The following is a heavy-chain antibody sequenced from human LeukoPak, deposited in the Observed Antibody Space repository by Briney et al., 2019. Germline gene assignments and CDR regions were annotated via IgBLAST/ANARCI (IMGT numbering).Heavy chain of an antibody. CDR3: ARDLRFGYDSSAYYYESGAFDI. CDR1: GGSISNYY. CDR2: IYYTGGT. Sequence: SETLSLTCTISGGSISNYYWNWIRQPPGKGLEWIGYIYYTGGTNYNPSLKSRVTISVDTSKNQFSLKLSSVTAADTAVYYCARDLRFGYDSSAYYYESGAFDIWGQGTMVTVSS. J-gene: IGHJ3*02. V-gene: IGHV4-59*01. D-gene: IGHD3-22*01.